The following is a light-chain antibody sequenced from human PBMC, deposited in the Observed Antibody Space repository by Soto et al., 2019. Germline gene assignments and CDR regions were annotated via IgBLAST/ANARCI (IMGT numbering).Light chain of an antibody. J-gene: IGKJ1*01. CDR3: QQYGSSPRT. Sequence: ESVVTQCPGTLSLSPGERATFSCRASQSVSSNYLAWYQQEPGQAPRLLIYGAFKRATGIPDRFSGSGSGTDFTLTISRMEPEDFAVYCCQQYGSSPRTFGQGTKVDIK. CDR2: GAF. CDR1: QSVSSNY. V-gene: IGKV3-20*01.